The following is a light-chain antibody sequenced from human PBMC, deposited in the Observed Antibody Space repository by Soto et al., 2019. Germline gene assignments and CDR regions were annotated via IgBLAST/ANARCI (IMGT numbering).Light chain of an antibody. CDR3: QKYNNWPPT. V-gene: IGKV3-15*01. CDR2: GAS. Sequence: EIVMTQSPATLSVSPGERATLSCRASQSVSSNLAWYQQKPGQAPRLLIYGASTRATGIPARFIGSGSGTEFTLTISRLQSEDFAVYYCQKYNNWPPTFGQGTKLEIK. CDR1: QSVSSN. J-gene: IGKJ2*01.